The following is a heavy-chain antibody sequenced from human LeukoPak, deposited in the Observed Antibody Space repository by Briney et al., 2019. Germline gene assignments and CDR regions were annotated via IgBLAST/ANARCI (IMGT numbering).Heavy chain of an antibody. D-gene: IGHD3-16*01. J-gene: IGHJ1*01. Sequence: GGSLRLSCAASGFSFNDNAMYWVRQAPGKGLEWVSLISGDGATKYYADSVKGRFNISRDNSKSSLYLQMNSLRSEDSALYYCAKDNQRGGFQHWGQGTLVTVSS. CDR3: AKDNQRGGFQH. CDR2: ISGDGATK. V-gene: IGHV3-43*02. CDR1: GFSFNDNA.